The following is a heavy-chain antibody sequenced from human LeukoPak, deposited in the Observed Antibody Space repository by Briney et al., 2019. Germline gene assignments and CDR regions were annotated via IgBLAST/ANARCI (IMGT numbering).Heavy chain of an antibody. D-gene: IGHD3-10*01. Sequence: GGSLRLSCAASGFTFSSYWMHWVRQAPGKGLVWVSRINSDGSSTSYADSVKGRFTISRDNAKNTLYLQMNSLRAEDTAVYYCYVWFGACYFDYWGQGTLVTVSS. V-gene: IGHV3-74*01. J-gene: IGHJ4*02. CDR3: YVWFGACYFDY. CDR1: GFTFSSYW. CDR2: INSDGSST.